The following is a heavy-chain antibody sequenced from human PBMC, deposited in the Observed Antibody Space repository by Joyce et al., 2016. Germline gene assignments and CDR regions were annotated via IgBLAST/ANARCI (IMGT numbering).Heavy chain of an antibody. D-gene: IGHD3-10*01. V-gene: IGHV3-15*01. Sequence: EVQLVESGGGLVKPGESIRLSCAASGFTFRNAWMSWVRQAPGKGLEWVGRIKTKADGGTADHAAPVKGRFTVSRDDSKNTVYLQMNSLNIEDTAVYYCIHYGGGTYSTDYWGQGALVTVSS. J-gene: IGHJ4*02. CDR1: GFTFRNAW. CDR3: IHYGGGTYSTDY. CDR2: IKTKADGGTA.